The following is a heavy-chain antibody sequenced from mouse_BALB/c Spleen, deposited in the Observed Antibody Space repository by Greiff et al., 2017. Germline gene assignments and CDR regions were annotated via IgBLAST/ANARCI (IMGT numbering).Heavy chain of an antibody. CDR1: GFTFSSYY. CDR3: ATLDLYYAMDY. V-gene: IGHV5-6-2*01. J-gene: IGHJ4*01. D-gene: IGHD6-1*01. CDR2: INSNGGST. Sequence: EVKLMESGGGLVKLGGSLKLSCAASGFTFSSYYMSWVRQTPEKRLELVAAINSNGGSTYYPDTVKGRFTISRDNAKNTLYLQMSSLKSEDTALYYCATLDLYYAMDYWGQGTSVTVSS.